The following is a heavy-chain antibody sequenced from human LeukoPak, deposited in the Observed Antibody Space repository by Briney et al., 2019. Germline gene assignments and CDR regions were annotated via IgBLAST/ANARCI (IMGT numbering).Heavy chain of an antibody. CDR2: ISSLSTFI. CDR3: AKGSWFGELLRFDY. D-gene: IGHD3-10*01. Sequence: GGSLRLSCAASGFTFSSFNMIWVRQAPGKGLEWVSSISSLSTFIYYADSVKGRFTISRDNSKNTLYLQMNSLRAEDTAVYYCAKGSWFGELLRFDYWGQGTLVTVSS. CDR1: GFTFSSFN. J-gene: IGHJ4*02. V-gene: IGHV3-21*04.